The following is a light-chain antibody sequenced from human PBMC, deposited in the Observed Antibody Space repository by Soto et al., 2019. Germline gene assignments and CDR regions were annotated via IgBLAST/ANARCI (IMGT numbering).Light chain of an antibody. J-gene: IGKJ1*01. CDR1: QSISSSY. V-gene: IGKV3-20*01. CDR2: VAS. CDR3: QKYSSPFWT. Sequence: EIVLTQSPGTLSLSPGERTTLSCRASQSISSSYLAWYQQKPGQAPRLLVYVASSRATGIPDRFSGSGSGTDFTLTISRLEPEDFALYYCQKYSSPFWTLGHGTKVEIK.